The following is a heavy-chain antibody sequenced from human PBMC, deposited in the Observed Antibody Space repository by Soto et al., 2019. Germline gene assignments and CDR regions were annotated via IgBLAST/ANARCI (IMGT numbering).Heavy chain of an antibody. CDR1: GFSFSTYA. J-gene: IGHJ6*02. CDR3: AKETTVTTFLGYFYYYGMDV. Sequence: QPGGSLRLSCAASGFSFSTYAMHWVRQAPGKGLEWVAVISDDGSNKYYADSARGRFTISRDNSKKSLYLQMNSLRAEDTAVYYCAKETTVTTFLGYFYYYGMDVWGQGTTVTVSS. V-gene: IGHV3-30*18. CDR2: ISDDGSNK. D-gene: IGHD4-17*01.